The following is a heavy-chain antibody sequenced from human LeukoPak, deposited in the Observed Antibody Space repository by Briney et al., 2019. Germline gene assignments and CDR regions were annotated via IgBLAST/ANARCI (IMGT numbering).Heavy chain of an antibody. D-gene: IGHD3-10*01. CDR2: ISSSSSYI. Sequence: SGGSLRPSLSPSGFTFITTSVESARQPRGRGRGWVSSISSSSSYIYYADTVKGRFTITRDNAKNSLYLQMSSLRAEDTAVYYCARAYGSAGNNDYWGQGTLVTVSS. V-gene: IGHV3-21*01. J-gene: IGHJ4*02. CDR1: GFTFITTS. CDR3: ARAYGSAGNNDY.